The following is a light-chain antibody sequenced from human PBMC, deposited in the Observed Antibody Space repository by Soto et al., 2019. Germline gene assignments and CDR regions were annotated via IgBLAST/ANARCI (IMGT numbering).Light chain of an antibody. Sequence: EIVLTQSPATLSLSPGERATLSCGASQSFSSYLAWYQQKPGQAPRLLIYGASNRATGIPARFSGSGSGTDFTLTISSLEPEDFAVYYCQQRSNWPYTFGQGTKLEIK. CDR2: GAS. V-gene: IGKV3-11*01. CDR3: QQRSNWPYT. J-gene: IGKJ2*01. CDR1: QSFSSY.